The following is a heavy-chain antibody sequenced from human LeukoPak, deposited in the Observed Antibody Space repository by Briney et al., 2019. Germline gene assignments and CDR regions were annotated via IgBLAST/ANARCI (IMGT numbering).Heavy chain of an antibody. CDR1: TGFTSMVSDD. Sequence: SETLSLTRIVVTGFTSMVSDDWGWIRQPPGKGLEWIGSIYYSGTNYYNPTYTNKLTISVDTSKHPFSLKLSSVTAADTAVYYCAKLSHYDSSGYYFYYYYYGMDVWGQGTTVTVSS. CDR2: IYYSGTN. D-gene: IGHD3-22*01. V-gene: IGHV4-39*01. CDR3: AKLSHYDSSGYYFYYYYYGMDV. J-gene: IGHJ6*02.